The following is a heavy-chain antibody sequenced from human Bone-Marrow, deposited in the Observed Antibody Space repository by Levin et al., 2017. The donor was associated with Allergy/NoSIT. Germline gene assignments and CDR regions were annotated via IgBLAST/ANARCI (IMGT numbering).Heavy chain of an antibody. CDR3: ARGHLMGASYNYYYGMDV. CDR1: GFTFSTFA. J-gene: IGHJ6*02. D-gene: IGHD1-26*01. CDR2: IWYDGSTK. Sequence: QPGGSLRLSCAASGFTFSTFAMHWVRQAPGKGLEWVAVIWYDGSTKYYADSVKGRFTISRDNSKNTLYLQMNSLRGGDTAVYYCARGHLMGASYNYYYGMDVWGQGTTVTVSS. V-gene: IGHV3-33*01.